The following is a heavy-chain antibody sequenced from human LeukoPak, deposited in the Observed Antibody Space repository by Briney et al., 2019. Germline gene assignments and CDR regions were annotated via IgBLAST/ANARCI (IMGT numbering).Heavy chain of an antibody. CDR3: ARDYGYSSSHNWFDP. J-gene: IGHJ5*02. V-gene: IGHV3-7*03. CDR1: GFTFSSYW. CDR2: IKQDGSEK. Sequence: GGSLRLSCAASGFTFSSYWMSWVRQAPGKGLEWVANIKQDGSEKYYVDSAKGRFTISRDNAKNSLYLQMNSLRAEDTAVYYCARDYGYSSSHNWFDPWGQGTLVTVSS. D-gene: IGHD6-6*01.